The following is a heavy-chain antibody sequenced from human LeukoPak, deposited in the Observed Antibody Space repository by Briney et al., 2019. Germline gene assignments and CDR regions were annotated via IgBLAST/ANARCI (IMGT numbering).Heavy chain of an antibody. J-gene: IGHJ5*02. D-gene: IGHD3-22*01. CDR3: ARDQGDSSGYYSDNWFDP. V-gene: IGHV3-21*01. CDR2: ICSSSSYI. CDR1: GFTFSSYS. Sequence: GGSLRLSCAASGFTFSSYSMNWVRPAPGKGLEWVSSICSSSSYIYYADSVKGRFTISRDNAKNSLYLQMNSLRAEDTAVYYCARDQGDSSGYYSDNWFDPWGQGTLVTVSS.